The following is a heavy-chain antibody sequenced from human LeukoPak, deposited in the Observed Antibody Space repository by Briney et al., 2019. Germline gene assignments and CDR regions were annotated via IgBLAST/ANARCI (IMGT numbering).Heavy chain of an antibody. D-gene: IGHD3-9*01. J-gene: IGHJ4*02. CDR3: ARDFDILTHYACDN. Sequence: GGSLRLSCAASGFTFSSYSMNWVRQAPGKGLEWVSSISSSSTFIYYRDSVKGRFTISRDNAKNSLYLQMNSLRAEDTAVYYCARDFDILTHYACDNSGQRSLVTVSS. V-gene: IGHV3-21*01. CDR1: GFTFSSYS. CDR2: ISSSSTFI.